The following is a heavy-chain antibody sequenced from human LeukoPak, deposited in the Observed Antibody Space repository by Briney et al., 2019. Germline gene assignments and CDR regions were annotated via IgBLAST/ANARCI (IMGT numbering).Heavy chain of an antibody. D-gene: IGHD6-13*01. CDR1: GFTFSSYS. J-gene: IGHJ3*02. Sequence: KTGGSLRLSCAASGFTFSSYSMNWVRQAPGKGLEWVSSISSSSSYIYYADSVKGRFTISRDNAKNSLYLQMNSLRAEDTAVYYCARHLPGVQSSSWHAFDIWGQGTMVTVSS. V-gene: IGHV3-21*01. CDR3: ARHLPGVQSSSWHAFDI. CDR2: ISSSSSYI.